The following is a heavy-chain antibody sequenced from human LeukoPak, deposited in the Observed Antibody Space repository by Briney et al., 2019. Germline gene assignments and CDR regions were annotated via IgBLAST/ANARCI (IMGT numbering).Heavy chain of an antibody. CDR2: IYYSGST. CDR1: GGSISSYY. J-gene: IGHJ4*02. Sequence: PSETLSLTCTVSGGSISSYYWSWIRQPPGKGLEWIGYIYYSGSTNYSPSLKSRVTISVDTSKNQFSLKLSSVTAADTAVYYCARVLVPAALGGFDYWGQGTLVTVSS. D-gene: IGHD2-2*01. V-gene: IGHV4-59*08. CDR3: ARVLVPAALGGFDY.